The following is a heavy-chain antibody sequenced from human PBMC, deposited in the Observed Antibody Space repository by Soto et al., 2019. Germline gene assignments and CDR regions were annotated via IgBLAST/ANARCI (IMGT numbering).Heavy chain of an antibody. J-gene: IGHJ4*02. V-gene: IGHV1-69*13. CDR2: IIPIFGTA. CDR3: ARAPSGNSAVAAEY. CDR1: AGTFSSYA. Sequence: SLKVSCKASAGTFSSYAISWVRQAPGQGLEWMGGIIPIFGTANYAQKYQGRVTITADESTSTAYMELSSLRSEDTAVYYCARAPSGNSAVAAEYCGEGKLFTVSS. D-gene: IGHD6-19*01.